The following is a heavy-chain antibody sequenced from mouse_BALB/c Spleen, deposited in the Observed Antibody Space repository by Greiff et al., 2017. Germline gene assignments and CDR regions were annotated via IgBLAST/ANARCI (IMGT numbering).Heavy chain of an antibody. CDR3: ARDGLGAY. CDR2: IGHGTGCT. CDR1: GYTFTDYG. Sequence: VLLQESGAELVRPGASVTLSCTASGYTFTDYGMHWVQQTPVQGLEWIGAIGHGTGCTAYPKKLKGKATLTADKSSSTAYMELRSLTSEDSAVYYWARDGLGAYWGQGTLVTVSA. V-gene: IGHV1-15*01. D-gene: IGHD2-3*01. J-gene: IGHJ3*01.